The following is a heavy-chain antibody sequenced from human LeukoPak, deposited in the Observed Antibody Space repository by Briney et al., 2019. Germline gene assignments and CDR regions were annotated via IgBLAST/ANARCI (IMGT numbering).Heavy chain of an antibody. CDR2: INPSGGST. V-gene: IGHV1-46*01. Sequence: ASVKVSCKASGYTFTSYYIHWVRQAPGQGLEWMGIINPSGGSTSYAQKFQGRVTMTRDTSTSTVYMELSSLRSEDTAVYYCARESVNSGSYYGLHDAFDIWGQGTMVTVSS. D-gene: IGHD1-26*01. J-gene: IGHJ3*02. CDR3: ARESVNSGSYYGLHDAFDI. CDR1: GYTFTSYY.